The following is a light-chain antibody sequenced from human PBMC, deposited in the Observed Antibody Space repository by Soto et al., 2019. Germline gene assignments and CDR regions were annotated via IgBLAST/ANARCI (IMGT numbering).Light chain of an antibody. CDR2: EVV. Sequence: QSALTQPPSASGSPGESVIISCTGTKNDIGDYDFVSWYQHHAGKAPRLIIYEVVQRPSGVPDRFSGSKSGNTASLTVSGLQAADEADYFCKSYAGSNTYVFGSGTK. V-gene: IGLV2-8*01. CDR3: KSYAGSNTYV. J-gene: IGLJ1*01. CDR1: KNDIGDYDF.